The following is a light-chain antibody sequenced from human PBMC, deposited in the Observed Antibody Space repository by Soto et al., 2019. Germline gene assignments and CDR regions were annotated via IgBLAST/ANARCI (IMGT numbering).Light chain of an antibody. CDR1: SSDVGGYNY. Sequence: QSALTQPASVSGSPGQSITISCTGTSSDVGGYNYVSWYQQHPGKAPKLMIYDVSNRPSGVSNRFSGSKSGNTASLTISGLQAEDEADYYCNSYTTSSRVLFGGGTKVTVL. CDR2: DVS. J-gene: IGLJ2*01. CDR3: NSYTTSSRVL. V-gene: IGLV2-14*03.